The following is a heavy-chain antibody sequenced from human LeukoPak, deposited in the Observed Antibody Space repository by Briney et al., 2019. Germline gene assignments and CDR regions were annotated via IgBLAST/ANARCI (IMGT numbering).Heavy chain of an antibody. CDR2: ISGSGGST. Sequence: PGGSLRLSCAASGFTFSSYAMSWVRQAPGKRLEWVSAISGSGGSTYYADSVKGRFTISRDNSKNTLYLQMNSLRAEDTAVYYCAKDRKQQLQFDYWGQGTLVTVSS. D-gene: IGHD6-13*01. V-gene: IGHV3-23*01. CDR3: AKDRKQQLQFDY. CDR1: GFTFSSYA. J-gene: IGHJ4*02.